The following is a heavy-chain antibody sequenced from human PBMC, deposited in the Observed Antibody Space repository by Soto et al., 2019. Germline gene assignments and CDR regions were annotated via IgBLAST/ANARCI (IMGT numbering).Heavy chain of an antibody. CDR2: ISSDGSNK. Sequence: GGSLRLCCAASGFTFSSFPMHWVRQAPGRGLEWVALISSDGSNKYYADAVKGRFTISRDNSKNTLYLQMNSLRGEDTAVYYCARWNVQHDSYGYFWGQGTQVTVSS. CDR3: ARWNVQHDSYGYF. D-gene: IGHD5-18*01. V-gene: IGHV3-30-3*01. J-gene: IGHJ4*02. CDR1: GFTFSSFP.